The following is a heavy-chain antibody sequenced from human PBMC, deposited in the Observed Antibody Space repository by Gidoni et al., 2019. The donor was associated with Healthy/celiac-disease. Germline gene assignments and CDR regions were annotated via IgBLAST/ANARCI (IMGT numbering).Heavy chain of an antibody. CDR2: ISGSGGST. V-gene: IGHV3-23*01. CDR1: GFTFSSYA. CDR3: AKDQANWDYYYDSSGYFAFDI. D-gene: IGHD3-22*01. J-gene: IGHJ3*02. Sequence: EVQLLESGGGLVQPGGSLRLSCAASGFTFSSYAMSWVRQAPGKGLEWVSAISGSGGSTYYADSVKGRFTISRDNSKNTLYLQMNSLRAEDTAVYYCAKDQANWDYYYDSSGYFAFDIWGQGTMVTVSS.